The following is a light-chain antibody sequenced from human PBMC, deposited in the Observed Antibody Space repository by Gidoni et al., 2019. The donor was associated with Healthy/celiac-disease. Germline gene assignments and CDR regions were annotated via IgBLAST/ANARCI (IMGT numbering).Light chain of an antibody. J-gene: IGLJ1*01. CDR3: CSYAGSSTFAYV. Sequence: QSALTQPASVSGSPGQSITISCTGTSSDVGSYNLVSWYQQHPGKAPKLMSYEGSKRPSGVSNRFSSSKSGNTASLTISGLQAEDEADYYCCSYAGSSTFAYVFGTGTKVTVL. V-gene: IGLV2-23*03. CDR1: SSDVGSYNL. CDR2: EGS.